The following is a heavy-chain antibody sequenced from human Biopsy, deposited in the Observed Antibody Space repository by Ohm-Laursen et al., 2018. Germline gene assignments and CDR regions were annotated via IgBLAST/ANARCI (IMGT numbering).Heavy chain of an antibody. CDR3: ARAVDYYDPYYYYGLDV. Sequence: SDTLSLTCAVYGGSFSGYYWSWIRQPPGKGLEWIGEINHRGSTNYNPSLKSRVTISVDTSKNQFSLKLRSVTAADTAVYYCARAVDYYDPYYYYGLDVWGQGTTVTDSS. CDR1: GGSFSGYY. D-gene: IGHD3-16*01. J-gene: IGHJ6*02. CDR2: INHRGST. V-gene: IGHV4-34*01.